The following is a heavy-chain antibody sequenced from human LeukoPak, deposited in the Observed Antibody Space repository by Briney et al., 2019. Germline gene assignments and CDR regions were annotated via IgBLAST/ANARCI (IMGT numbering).Heavy chain of an antibody. Sequence: SETLSLTCTVSGDSLSSGDFYWTWIRQHPGKGLEWIGYIHYSGSTFYNPSLKSRLTMSVDTSKNQFSLRLSSVTAADTAVYYCARDRGGSDPWGQGTLITVSS. CDR1: GDSLSSGDFY. D-gene: IGHD3-10*01. J-gene: IGHJ5*02. CDR3: ARDRGGSDP. V-gene: IGHV4-31*03. CDR2: IHYSGST.